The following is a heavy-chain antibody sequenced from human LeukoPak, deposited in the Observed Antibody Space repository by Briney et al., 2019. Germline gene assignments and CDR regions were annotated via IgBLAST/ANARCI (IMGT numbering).Heavy chain of an antibody. J-gene: IGHJ4*02. Sequence: PGRSLRLSCAASGFIFSNYGMHWVRQAPGKGLEWVAVISYDGSNKYYADSVKGRFTISRDNSKNTLYLQMNSLRAEDTAVYHCAEDYYGDWGQGTLVTVSS. CDR1: GFIFSNYG. D-gene: IGHD3-10*01. V-gene: IGHV3-30*18. CDR2: ISYDGSNK. CDR3: AEDYYGD.